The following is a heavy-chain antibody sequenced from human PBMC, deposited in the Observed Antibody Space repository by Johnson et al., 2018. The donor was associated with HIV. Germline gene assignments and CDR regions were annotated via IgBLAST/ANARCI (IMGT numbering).Heavy chain of an antibody. J-gene: IGHJ3*02. CDR3: ARNSGNGLVLRGDAFDM. CDR1: GFTFSSYA. CDR2: ISFDGSIK. Sequence: QVQLVESGGGVVQPGRSLRLSCAASGFTFSSYAMHWVRQVPGKGLVWVAIISFDGSIKYFADSVKGRFTISRDNSKNTLHLQMNSLRPEDTAVYYCARNSGNGLVLRGDAFDMWGQGTMVTVSS. D-gene: IGHD2-8*01. V-gene: IGHV3-30-3*01.